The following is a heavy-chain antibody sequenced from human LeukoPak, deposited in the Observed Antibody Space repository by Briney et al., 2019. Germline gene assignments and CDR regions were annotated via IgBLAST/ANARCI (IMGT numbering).Heavy chain of an antibody. D-gene: IGHD3-10*01. CDR1: GFTFSSYG. CDR2: IWYDGSNK. J-gene: IGHJ4*02. CDR3: ARVYGSGSLYYFDY. V-gene: IGHV3-33*01. Sequence: PGGSLRLSCAASGFTFSSYGMHWVRQAPGKGLEWVAVIWYDGSNKYYADSVKGRFTISRDNSKNTLYLQMNGLRAEDTAVYYCARVYGSGSLYYFDYWGQGTLVTVSS.